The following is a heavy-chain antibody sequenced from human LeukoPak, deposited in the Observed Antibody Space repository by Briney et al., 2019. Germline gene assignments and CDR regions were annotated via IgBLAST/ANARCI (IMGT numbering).Heavy chain of an antibody. V-gene: IGHV1-69*06. J-gene: IGHJ6*04. Sequence: SVKVSCKSSAGTFSSYAISWVRQAPGQGLKWMGGIIPIFGTANYAQKFQGRLTITAEKSTSTAYMELSSLRSEDTAVYYCARDLSGVAGAYYGMDVLVKATKVTV. CDR2: IIPIFGTA. CDR3: ARDLSGVAGAYYGMDV. CDR1: AGTFSSYA. D-gene: IGHD6-19*01.